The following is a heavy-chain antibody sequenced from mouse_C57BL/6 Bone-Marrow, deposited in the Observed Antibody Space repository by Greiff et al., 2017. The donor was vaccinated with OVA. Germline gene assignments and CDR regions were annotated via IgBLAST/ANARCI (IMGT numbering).Heavy chain of an antibody. CDR3: AIYYDYASWFAY. D-gene: IGHD2-4*01. CDR1: GYTFTSYW. J-gene: IGHJ3*01. Sequence: VQGVESGAELAKPGASVKLSCKASGYTFTSYWMHWVKQRPGQGLEWIGYINPSSGYTKYNQKFKDKATLTADKSSSTAYMQLSSLTYEDSAVYYCAIYYDYASWFAYWGQGTLVTVSA. V-gene: IGHV1-7*01. CDR2: INPSSGYT.